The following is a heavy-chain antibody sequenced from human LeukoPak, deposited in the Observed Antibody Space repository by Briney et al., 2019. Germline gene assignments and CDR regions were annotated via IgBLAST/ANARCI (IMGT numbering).Heavy chain of an antibody. J-gene: IGHJ4*02. Sequence: PSETLSLTCTVSGGSISSYYWSWIRQPPGKGLEWIGYIYYSGSTNYNPSLKSRVTISVDTSKNQFSLKLSSVTAADTAVYYCARDAPYSSSSSVDYWGQGTLVTVSS. CDR3: ARDAPYSSSSSVDY. CDR2: IYYSGST. V-gene: IGHV4-59*01. CDR1: GGSISSYY. D-gene: IGHD6-6*01.